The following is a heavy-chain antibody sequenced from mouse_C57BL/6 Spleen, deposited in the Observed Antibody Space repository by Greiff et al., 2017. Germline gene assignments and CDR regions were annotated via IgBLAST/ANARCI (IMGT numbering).Heavy chain of an antibody. CDR3: ARGNDGHWYFDV. CDR1: GYTFTSYW. Sequence: QVQLQQPGAELVRPGSSVKLSCKASGYTFTSYWMDWVKQRPGQGLEWIGNIYPSDSETHYNQKFKDKATLTVDKASSTAYMQLSSLTSEDSAVYSCARGNDGHWYFDVWGTGTTVTVSS. V-gene: IGHV1-61*01. CDR2: IYPSDSET. J-gene: IGHJ1*03. D-gene: IGHD2-3*01.